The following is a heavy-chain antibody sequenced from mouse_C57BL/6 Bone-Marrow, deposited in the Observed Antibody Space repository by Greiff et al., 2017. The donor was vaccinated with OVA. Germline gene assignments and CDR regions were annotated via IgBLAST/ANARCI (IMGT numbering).Heavy chain of an antibody. Sequence: EVKLVESGGGLVQPGGSMKLSCAASGFTFSDAWMDWVRQSPEKGLEWVAEIRNKANNHATYYAESVKGRFTISRDESKSSVYLQMNSLRAEDTGIYYCTRPGYDYGYAMDYWGQGTSVTVSS. CDR2: IRNKANNHAT. CDR3: TRPGYDYGYAMDY. V-gene: IGHV6-6*01. J-gene: IGHJ4*01. D-gene: IGHD2-4*01. CDR1: GFTFSDAW.